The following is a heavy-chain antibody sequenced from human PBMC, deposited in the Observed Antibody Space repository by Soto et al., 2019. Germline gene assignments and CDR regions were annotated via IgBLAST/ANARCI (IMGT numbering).Heavy chain of an antibody. CDR1: GGSISSYY. CDR2: IYYSGST. J-gene: IGHJ4*02. D-gene: IGHD3-22*01. CDR3: ARATIDYYDSSGYFDY. V-gene: IGHV4-59*01. Sequence: PSETLSLTCTVSGGSISSYYWSWIRQPPGKGLEWIGYIYYSGSTNYNPSLKSRVTISVDTSKNQFSLKLSSVTAADTAVYYCARATIDYYDSSGYFDYWGQGTLVTVS.